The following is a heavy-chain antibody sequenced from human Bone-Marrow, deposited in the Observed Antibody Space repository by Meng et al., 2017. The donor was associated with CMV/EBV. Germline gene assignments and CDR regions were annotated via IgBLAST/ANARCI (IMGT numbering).Heavy chain of an antibody. V-gene: IGHV3-53*01. J-gene: IGHJ6*02. CDR1: GFTASSNY. Sequence: GGSLRLSCAASGFTASSNYMSWVRQAPGKGLEWVSVIYSGGSTYYADSVKGRFTISRDNSKNTLYLQMNSLRAEDTAVYYCARDRAYCSSTSCYFFYYGMDVWGQGTTVTVSS. CDR2: IYSGGST. CDR3: ARDRAYCSSTSCYFFYYGMDV. D-gene: IGHD2-2*01.